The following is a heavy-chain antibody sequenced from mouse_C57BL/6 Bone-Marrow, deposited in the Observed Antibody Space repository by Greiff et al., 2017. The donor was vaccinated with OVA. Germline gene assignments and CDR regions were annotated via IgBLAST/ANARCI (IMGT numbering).Heavy chain of an antibody. J-gene: IGHJ2*01. D-gene: IGHD2-12*01. Sequence: QVQLQQPGAELVKPGASVKMSCKASGYTFTSYWITWVKQRPGQGLEWIGDIYPGSGSTNYNEKFKSKATLTVDTSSSTAYMQLSSLTSEDSAVYYCARMGAYYSPLFDYWGQGTTLTVSS. CDR3: ARMGAYYSPLFDY. V-gene: IGHV1-55*01. CDR2: IYPGSGST. CDR1: GYTFTSYW.